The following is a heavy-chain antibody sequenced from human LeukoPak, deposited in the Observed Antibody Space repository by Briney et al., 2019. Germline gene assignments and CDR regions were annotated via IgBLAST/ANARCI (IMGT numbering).Heavy chain of an antibody. CDR2: ISRDGGST. V-gene: IGHV3-43*01. CDR1: GFTFDDYT. J-gene: IGHJ3*02. D-gene: IGHD5-24*01. Sequence: GGSLRLSCAASGFTFDDYTMHWVRQAPGKGLEWVSLISRDGGSTYYAGSVKGRFTISRDNSKNSLYLQMNSLRTEDTALYYCAKDIRRWLQLYAFDIWGQGTMVTVSS. CDR3: AKDIRRWLQLYAFDI.